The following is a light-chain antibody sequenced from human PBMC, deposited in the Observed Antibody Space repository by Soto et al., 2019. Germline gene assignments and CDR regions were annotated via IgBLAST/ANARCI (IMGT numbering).Light chain of an antibody. J-gene: IGLJ3*02. CDR2: DVT. Sequence: QSALTQPASVSGSPGQSITISCTGTSSDVGAYNYVSWYQQLPDKAPKLMIYDVTYRPSGVSNRFSGSKSGTTASLTISGLQAEDEADYFCSSYTTSSTLVVGGGTTLTVI. CDR3: SSYTTSSTLV. CDR1: SSDVGAYNY. V-gene: IGLV2-14*03.